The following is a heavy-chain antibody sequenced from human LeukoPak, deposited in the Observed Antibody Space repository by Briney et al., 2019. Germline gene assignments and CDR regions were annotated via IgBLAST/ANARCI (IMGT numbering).Heavy chain of an antibody. CDR1: GFTFSSYW. V-gene: IGHV3-74*01. J-gene: IGHJ5*02. Sequence: GGSLRLSCAASGFTFSSYWMHWVRQAPGKGLVWVSRINSDGSTTNYADSVKGRFTISRDNAENTLYLQMDSLRVEDTAVYYCTRRVSATRWFDPWGQGTLVTVSS. CDR2: INSDGSTT. D-gene: IGHD2-15*01. CDR3: TRRVSATRWFDP.